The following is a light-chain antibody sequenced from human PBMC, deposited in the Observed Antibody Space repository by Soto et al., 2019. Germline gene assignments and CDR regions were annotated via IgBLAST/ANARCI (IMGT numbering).Light chain of an antibody. CDR3: QSYDSSLSGSNV. V-gene: IGLV1-40*01. J-gene: IGLJ7*01. Sequence: VLTQPPSVSGAPGQRVTISCTGSSSNIGAGYDVHWYQQLPGTAPKLLIYGNSNRPSGVPDRFSGSKSGTSASLAITGLQAEDEADYYCQSYDSSLSGSNVFGTGTQLTVL. CDR1: SSNIGAGYD. CDR2: GNS.